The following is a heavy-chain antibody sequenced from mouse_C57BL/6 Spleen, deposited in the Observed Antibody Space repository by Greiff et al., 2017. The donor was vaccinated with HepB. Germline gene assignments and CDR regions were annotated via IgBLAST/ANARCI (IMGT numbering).Heavy chain of an antibody. D-gene: IGHD1-1*01. CDR3: ARGSTVGATNVDY. CDR2: ISSGGSYT. J-gene: IGHJ2*01. Sequence: EVHLVESGGDLVKPGGSLKLSCAASGFTFSSYGMSWVRQTPDKRLEWVATISSGGSYTYYPDSVKGRFTISRDNAKNTLYLQMSSLKSEDTAMYYGARGSTVGATNVDYWGQGTTLTVSS. CDR1: GFTFSSYG. V-gene: IGHV5-6*01.